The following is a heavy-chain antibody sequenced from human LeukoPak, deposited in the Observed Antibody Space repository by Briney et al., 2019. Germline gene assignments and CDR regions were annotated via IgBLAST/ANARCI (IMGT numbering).Heavy chain of an antibody. CDR3: ARDATAMVMWDHQRSHFDY. V-gene: IGHV3-21*01. CDR2: ISSSSSYI. CDR1: GSTFSSYS. J-gene: IGHJ4*02. D-gene: IGHD5-18*01. Sequence: PGGSLRLSCAASGSTFSSYSMNWVRQAPGKGLEWVSSISSSSSYIYYADSVKGRFTISRDNAKNSLYLQMNSLRAEDTAVYYCARDATAMVMWDHQRSHFDYWGQGTLVTVSS.